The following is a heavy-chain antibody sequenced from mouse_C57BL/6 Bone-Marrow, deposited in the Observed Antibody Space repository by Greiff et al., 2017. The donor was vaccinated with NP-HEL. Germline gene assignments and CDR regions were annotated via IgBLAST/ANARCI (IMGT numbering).Heavy chain of an antibody. CDR3: ARIYGSRYYFDY. V-gene: IGHV1-80*01. J-gene: IGHJ2*01. CDR2: IYPGDGDT. D-gene: IGHD1-1*01. CDR1: GYAFSSYW. Sequence: QVQLQQSGAELVKPGASVKISCKASGYAFSSYWMNWVKQRPGKGLEWIGQIYPGDGDTNYNGKFKGKATLTADKSSSTAYMQLSSLTSEDSAVYFCARIYGSRYYFDYWGQGTTLTVSS.